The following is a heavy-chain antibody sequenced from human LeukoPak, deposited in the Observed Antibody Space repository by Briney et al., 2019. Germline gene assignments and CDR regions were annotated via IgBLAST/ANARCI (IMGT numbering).Heavy chain of an antibody. Sequence: PGGSLRLSCAASGFPFHNYWMTWVRQAPEKGLEWVAHINQDENEKYYVDSVKGRFTISRDNAETSLFLQMTSLRVEDTAIYYCARGLYGSGRRSLMAHWGPGTLVAVSS. CDR3: ARGLYGSGRRSLMAH. D-gene: IGHD3-10*01. V-gene: IGHV3-7*01. J-gene: IGHJ4*02. CDR2: INQDENEK. CDR1: GFPFHNYW.